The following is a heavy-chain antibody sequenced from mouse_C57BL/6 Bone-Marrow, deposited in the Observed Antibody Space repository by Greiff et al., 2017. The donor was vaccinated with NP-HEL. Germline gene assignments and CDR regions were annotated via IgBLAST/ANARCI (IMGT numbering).Heavy chain of an antibody. CDR2: ISGGGGNT. J-gene: IGHJ3*01. CDR3: ARQGYYGSSFAY. V-gene: IGHV5-9*01. CDR1: GFTFSSYT. Sequence: EVQGVESGGGLVKPGGSLKLSCAASGFTFSSYTMSWVRQTPEKRLEWVATISGGGGNTYYPDSVKGRFTISRDNAKNTLYLQMSSLRSEDTALYYCARQGYYGSSFAYWGQGTLVTVSA. D-gene: IGHD1-1*01.